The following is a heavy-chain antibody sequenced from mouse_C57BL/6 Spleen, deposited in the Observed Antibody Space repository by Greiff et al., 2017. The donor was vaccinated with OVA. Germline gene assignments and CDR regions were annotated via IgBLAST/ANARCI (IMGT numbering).Heavy chain of an antibody. D-gene: IGHD1-1*01. CDR1: GYTFTSYW. J-gene: IGHJ2*01. Sequence: QVQLQQPGAELVKPGASVKLSCKASGYTFTSYWMHWVKQRPGQGLEWIGMIHPNSGSTNYNEKFKSKATLTVDKSSSTAYMQLSSLTSEDSAVYYCATDYYGSSPSLFDYWGQGTTLTVSS. CDR2: IHPNSGST. V-gene: IGHV1-64*01. CDR3: ATDYYGSSPSLFDY.